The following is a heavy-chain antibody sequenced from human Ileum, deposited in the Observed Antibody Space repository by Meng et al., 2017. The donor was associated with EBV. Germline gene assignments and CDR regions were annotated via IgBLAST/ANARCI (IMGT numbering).Heavy chain of an antibody. V-gene: IGHV4-30-4*01. CDR2: SGST. CDR1: GVSICIGYFH. J-gene: IGHJ4*02. D-gene: IGHD1-26*01. Sequence: GQREGSGPGLVKAYTPPFLPGAVSGVSICIGYFHWSWIRRPPGKGLEWIGHSGSTSYNPSLRSRVTISVDTSKNQFSLKVDSATAGDTAVYYCVSYAVGAGGIGYWGQGILVTVSS. CDR3: VSYAVGAGGIGY.